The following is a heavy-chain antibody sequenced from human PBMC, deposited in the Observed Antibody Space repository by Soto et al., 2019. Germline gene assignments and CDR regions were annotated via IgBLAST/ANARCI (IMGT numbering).Heavy chain of an antibody. V-gene: IGHV3-64*01. CDR1: GFTFSSYA. Sequence: EVQLVESGGGLVQPGGSLRLSCAASGFTFSSYAMHWVRQAPGKGLEYVSAISSNGGSTYYANSVKGRFTISRDNSKNTLYLQMGSLRAEDMAVYYCARVQSPTWFGPSNWFDPWGQGTLVTVSS. J-gene: IGHJ5*02. CDR2: ISSNGGST. D-gene: IGHD3-10*01. CDR3: ARVQSPTWFGPSNWFDP.